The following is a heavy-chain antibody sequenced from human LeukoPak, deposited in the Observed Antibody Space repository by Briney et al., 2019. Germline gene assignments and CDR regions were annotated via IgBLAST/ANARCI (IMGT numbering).Heavy chain of an antibody. Sequence: GGSLRLSCAASGFTFSNYKMNWVRQAPGKGLEWVSYIRSSGSTIYYADSVKGRFTISRDNAKNSLYLQMNSLRAEDTAVYYCARDYDGGNSFDYWGQGTLVTVSS. CDR2: IRSSGSTI. V-gene: IGHV3-48*03. CDR1: GFTFSNYK. CDR3: ARDYDGGNSFDY. J-gene: IGHJ4*02. D-gene: IGHD4-23*01.